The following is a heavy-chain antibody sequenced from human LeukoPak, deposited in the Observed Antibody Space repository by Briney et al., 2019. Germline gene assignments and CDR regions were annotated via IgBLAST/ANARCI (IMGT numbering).Heavy chain of an antibody. J-gene: IGHJ4*02. CDR2: VWFDGSDK. V-gene: IGHV3-33*01. CDR1: GFTFSSYG. D-gene: IGHD5-12*01. CDR3: ARDGYSGYDFYFDY. Sequence: GGSLRLSCAASGFTFSSYGMHWVRQAPGKGLEWVAVVWFDGSDKYYADSVKGRFTISRDNSKNTLYLQMNSLRAEDTAVYYCARDGYSGYDFYFDYWGQGSLVTVSS.